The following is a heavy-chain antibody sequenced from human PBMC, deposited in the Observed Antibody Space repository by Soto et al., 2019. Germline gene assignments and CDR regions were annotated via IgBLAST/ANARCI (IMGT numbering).Heavy chain of an antibody. Sequence: EVQLVESGGGVVRPGGSLRLSCAASGFTFDDYGMSWVRQAPGKGLEWVSGINWNGGSTGYADSVKGRFTISRANAKNSLYLQMNSLRAEDTALYYCARDTHRHVLLWFGELFSPFDYWGQGTLVTVSS. CDR1: GFTFDDYG. V-gene: IGHV3-20*04. D-gene: IGHD3-10*01. J-gene: IGHJ4*02. CDR2: INWNGGST. CDR3: ARDTHRHVLLWFGELFSPFDY.